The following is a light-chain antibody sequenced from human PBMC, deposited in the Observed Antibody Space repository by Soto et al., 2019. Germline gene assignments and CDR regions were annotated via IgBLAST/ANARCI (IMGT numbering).Light chain of an antibody. CDR1: QSVSSY. J-gene: IGKJ2*01. Sequence: DIQMTQSPSSLSASVGDRVTITCRASQSVSSYLSWYQQKPGKAPKLLIYAASRLQSGVPSRFSGSRSGTDFTLAISSLQPEDFATYFCQQSYSSHTFGQGTRLEIK. CDR3: QQSYSSHT. CDR2: AAS. V-gene: IGKV1-39*01.